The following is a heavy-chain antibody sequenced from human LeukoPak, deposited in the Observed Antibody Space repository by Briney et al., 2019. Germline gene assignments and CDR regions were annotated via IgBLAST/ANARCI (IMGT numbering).Heavy chain of an antibody. CDR1: GGSFSGYY. J-gene: IGHJ4*02. CDR3: ASSGSRWLVDKTYSPY. V-gene: IGHV4-34*01. D-gene: IGHD3-22*01. Sequence: SETLSLTCAVYGGSFSGYYWTWIRQPPGKGLEWIGDISHNENTNYSPSLKSRLTISIDTAKNQFSLKLTSVTAADTAVYYCASSGSRWLVDKTYSPYWGQGTLVTVSS. CDR2: ISHNENT.